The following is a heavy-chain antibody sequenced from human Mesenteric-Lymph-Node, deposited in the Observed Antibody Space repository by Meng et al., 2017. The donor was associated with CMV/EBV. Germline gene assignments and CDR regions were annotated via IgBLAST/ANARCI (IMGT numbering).Heavy chain of an antibody. CDR3: ARGGYGGSRDHDAFDI. J-gene: IGHJ3*02. V-gene: IGHV1-8*01. Sequence: ASVKVSCKASGYTFTSYDINWVRQATGQGLEWMGWMNPNSGNTGYAQKFQGRVTMTRDTSISTAYMELSRLRSDDTAVYYCARGGYGGSRDHDAFDIWGQGTMVTVSS. D-gene: IGHD4-23*01. CDR1: GYTFTSYD. CDR2: MNPNSGNT.